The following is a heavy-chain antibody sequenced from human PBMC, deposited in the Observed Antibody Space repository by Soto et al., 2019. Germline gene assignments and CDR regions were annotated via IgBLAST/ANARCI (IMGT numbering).Heavy chain of an antibody. CDR2: ISSSGTTI. CDR1: GFIFSFYD. CDR3: ARKGSDDLDC. J-gene: IGHJ4*02. Sequence: EVQLVESGGGLVQPGGSLRLSCAASGFIFSFYDVNWVRQAPGKGLEWISYISSSGTTIYYADSVKGRFTISRDNAKKSLYLQMNSLRAEDTAVYYCARKGSDDLDCWGQGTLVTVSS. V-gene: IGHV3-48*03. D-gene: IGHD1-1*01.